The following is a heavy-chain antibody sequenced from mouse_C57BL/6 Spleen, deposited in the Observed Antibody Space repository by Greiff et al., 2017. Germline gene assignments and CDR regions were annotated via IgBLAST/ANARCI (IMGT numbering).Heavy chain of an antibody. Sequence: LKQSGAELVRPGASVKLSCKASYFAFMASAMHWVKQRPGNGLEWIGSFTMYSDATEYSENFKGKATLTANTSSSTAYMEISSLTSEDSAVYYCAYGNSGYYYAMDYWGQGTSVTVSS. CDR1: YFAFMASA. J-gene: IGHJ4*01. CDR3: AYGNSGYYYAMDY. V-gene: IGHV1-49*01. D-gene: IGHD2-1*01. CDR2: FTMYSDAT.